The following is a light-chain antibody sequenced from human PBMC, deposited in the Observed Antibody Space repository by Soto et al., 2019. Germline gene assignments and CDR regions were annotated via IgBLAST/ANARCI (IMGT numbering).Light chain of an antibody. J-gene: IGKJ5*01. CDR1: QDITNS. Sequence: DIQMTQSPSSLSAAVGDTVSITCRSSQDITNSLSWYQSKPGKAPKLLIFAASRVQSGVPSRFSGRGSGSDFTLTISSLQPEDFATYVCHQSYSMPLTFGQGTRLEIK. V-gene: IGKV1-39*01. CDR3: HQSYSMPLT. CDR2: AAS.